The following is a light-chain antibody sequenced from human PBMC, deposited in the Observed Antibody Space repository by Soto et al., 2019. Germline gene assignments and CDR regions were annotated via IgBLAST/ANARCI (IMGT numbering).Light chain of an antibody. CDR2: DDN. J-gene: IGLJ1*01. Sequence: QSVLTQPPSVSAAPGQKVTISCSGSSSNIGGNSVSWYQQLPGTAPKLLIYDDNKRPSGIPDRFSGSKSGTSATLGITGFQTGDEADYYCGAWYSTLSDYVFGNVTKLTV. V-gene: IGLV1-51*01. CDR3: GAWYSTLSDYV. CDR1: SSNIGGNS.